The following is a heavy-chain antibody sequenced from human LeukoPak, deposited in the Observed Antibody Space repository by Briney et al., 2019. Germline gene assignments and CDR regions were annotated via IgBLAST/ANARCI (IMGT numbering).Heavy chain of an antibody. V-gene: IGHV3-30-3*01. CDR1: GFTFSSYA. J-gene: IGHJ6*03. CDR3: ARDPRITIFGVVIGPNYYMDV. CDR2: ISYGGSNK. D-gene: IGHD3-3*01. Sequence: GGSLRLSCAASGFTFSSYAMHWVRQAPGKGLEWVAVISYGGSNKYYADSVKGRFTISRDNSKNTLYLQMNSLRAEDTAVYYCARDPRITIFGVVIGPNYYMDVWGKGTTVTVSS.